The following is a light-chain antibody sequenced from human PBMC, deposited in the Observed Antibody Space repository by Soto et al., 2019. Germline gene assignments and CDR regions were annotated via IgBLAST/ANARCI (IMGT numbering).Light chain of an antibody. Sequence: QSVLTQPASLSGSPGQSITISCTGTSSDVGTYNYVSWFQHHPGKAPKLMIYDVTTRPSGVSNRFSGSKSDNTASLTISGLQAEDEADYYCSSYTSSSTLVFGGGTKLTVL. CDR2: DVT. J-gene: IGLJ2*01. V-gene: IGLV2-14*03. CDR1: SSDVGTYNY. CDR3: SSYTSSSTLV.